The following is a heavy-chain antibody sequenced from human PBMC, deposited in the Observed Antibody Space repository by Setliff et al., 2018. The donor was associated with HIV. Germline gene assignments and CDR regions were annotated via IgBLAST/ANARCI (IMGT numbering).Heavy chain of an antibody. V-gene: IGHV1-46*01. D-gene: IGHD5-18*01. J-gene: IGHJ6*03. Sequence: ASVKVSCKASGGTFTSYYMHWVRQAPGQGLEWVGIINPSGGTISYAQKFQGRVTMTGDTSASTAYMELSSLRSEDTAVYYCAREVYRYDDGSESMDVWGKGTTVTVSS. CDR3: AREVYRYDDGSESMDV. CDR2: INPSGGTI. CDR1: GGTFTSYY.